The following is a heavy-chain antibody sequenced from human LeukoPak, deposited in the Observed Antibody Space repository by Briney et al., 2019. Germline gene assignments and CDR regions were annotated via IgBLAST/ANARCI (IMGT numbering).Heavy chain of an antibody. CDR3: ARDRRYDWSTDY. V-gene: IGHV3-11*01. D-gene: IGHD1-20*01. CDR1: GFTFSDYY. J-gene: IGHJ4*02. Sequence: PGGSLTLSCAASGFTFSDYYMSWIRQAPGKGLEWVSYISSSGSTIYYADSMKGRFTISGDNAKNSLYLQMNSLRAEDTAVYYCARDRRYDWSTDYWGQGTLVTVSS. CDR2: ISSSGSTI.